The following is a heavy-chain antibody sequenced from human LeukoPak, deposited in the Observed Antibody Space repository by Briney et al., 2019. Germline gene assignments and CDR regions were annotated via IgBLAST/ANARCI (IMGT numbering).Heavy chain of an antibody. CDR3: ARERGYDSSGYRGGTDAFDI. D-gene: IGHD3-22*01. J-gene: IGHJ3*02. CDR2: IYYSGST. CDR1: GGSISSYY. V-gene: IGHV4-30-4*08. Sequence: PSETLSLTCTVSGGSISSYYWSWIRQPPGKGLEWIGYIYYSGSTYYNPSLKSRVTISVDTSKNQFSLKLSSVTAADTAVYYCARERGYDSSGYRGGTDAFDIWGQGTMVTVSS.